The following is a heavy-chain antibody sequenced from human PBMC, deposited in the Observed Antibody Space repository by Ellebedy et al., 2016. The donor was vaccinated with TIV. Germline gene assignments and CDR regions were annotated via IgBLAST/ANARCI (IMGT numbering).Heavy chain of an antibody. J-gene: IGHJ4*02. CDR1: GGSISSYY. D-gene: IGHD4-17*01. Sequence: SETLSLXXTVSGGSISSYYWSWIRQLPGKGLEWIGRTSYFGDTNHNPSLKSRVTISLDTPKNHFSLKLTSVTPADTAVYYCARAYGEFESFDYWGQGTLVTVSS. V-gene: IGHV4-59*01. CDR3: ARAYGEFESFDY. CDR2: TSYFGDT.